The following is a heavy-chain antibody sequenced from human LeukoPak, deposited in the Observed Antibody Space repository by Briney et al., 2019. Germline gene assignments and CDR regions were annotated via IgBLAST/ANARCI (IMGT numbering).Heavy chain of an antibody. V-gene: IGHV1-18*01. Sequence: ASVKVSCKASGYTFTSYGISWVRQAPGQGLEWMGWISAYNGNTNYAQKLQGRVTMTTDTSTSTAYMELRSLRSDDTAVYYCARDGVMASYCSSTSCYVHWFDPWGQGTLVTVSS. CDR2: ISAYNGNT. CDR1: GYTFTSYG. J-gene: IGHJ5*02. D-gene: IGHD2-2*01. CDR3: ARDGVMASYCSSTSCYVHWFDP.